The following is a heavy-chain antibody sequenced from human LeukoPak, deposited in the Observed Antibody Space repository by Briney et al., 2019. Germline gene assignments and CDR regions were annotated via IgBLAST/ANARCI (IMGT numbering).Heavy chain of an antibody. CDR3: ARSLDANPYYYGSGSYYNLDY. CDR2: IIPIFGTA. D-gene: IGHD3-10*01. J-gene: IGHJ4*02. V-gene: IGHV1-69*13. CDR1: GGTFSSYA. Sequence: SVTVSCKAPGGTFSSYAISWVRQAPGQGLEWMGGIIPIFGTANYAQKFQGRVTITSDESTSTAYMELSSLRSEDTAVYYCARSLDANPYYYGSGSYYNLDYWGQGTLVTVSS.